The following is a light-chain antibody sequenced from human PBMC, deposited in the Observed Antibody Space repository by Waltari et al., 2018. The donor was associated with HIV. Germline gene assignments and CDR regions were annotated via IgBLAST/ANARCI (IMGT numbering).Light chain of an antibody. CDR3: QSSDISFWV. J-gene: IGLJ3*02. CDR2: EDS. CDR1: SGSIASNY. Sequence: NFMLTQPHSVSESPGKTVTISCTRSSGSIASNYVQWFQQPPGSSPTTVIYEDSQRPSGVPDRFSGSIDSSSNSASLTISGLQTEDEADYYCQSSDISFWVFGGGTKLTVL. V-gene: IGLV6-57*01.